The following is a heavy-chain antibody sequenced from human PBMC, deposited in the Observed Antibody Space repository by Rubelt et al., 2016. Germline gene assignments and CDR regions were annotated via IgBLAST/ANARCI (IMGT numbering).Heavy chain of an antibody. V-gene: IGHV4-34*01. CDR1: GGSFSGYY. CDR2: INHSGST. CDR3: ARGRGAARPGMYYGMDV. Sequence: QLQQWGAGLLKPSETLSLTCAVYGGSFSGYYWSWIRQPPGKGLEWIGEINHSGSTNYNPSLRGRFTISVDTSKNQFSLKLSSVTAADTAVYYCARGRGAARPGMYYGMDVWGQGTTVTVSS. D-gene: IGHD6-6*01. J-gene: IGHJ6*02.